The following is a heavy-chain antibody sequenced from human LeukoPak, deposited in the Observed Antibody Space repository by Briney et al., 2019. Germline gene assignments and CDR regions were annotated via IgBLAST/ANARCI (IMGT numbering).Heavy chain of an antibody. V-gene: IGHV7-4-1*02. CDR1: GYPFSAHF. CDR3: VRGTPTPGMDY. CDR2: IDTTTGNP. D-gene: IGHD3-10*01. Sequence: GASVKVSCKASGYPFSAHFLNWVRQAPGQGLEWMGDIDTTTGNPRYAQDFTGRFVFSLDTSVSTAYLQITSLKADDTAPYYCVRGTPTPGMDYWGQGTQVTVSS. J-gene: IGHJ4*02.